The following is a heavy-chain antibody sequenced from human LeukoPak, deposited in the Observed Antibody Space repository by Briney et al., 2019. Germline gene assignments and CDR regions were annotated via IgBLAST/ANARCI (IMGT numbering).Heavy chain of an antibody. J-gene: IGHJ6*02. V-gene: IGHV1-3*01. CDR2: INAGNDDT. Sequence: ASVKVSCKASGYRFTSYGITWVRQAPGQRLEWLGWINAGNDDTKYSQKFQARVTITRDTSASTVYMELSSLTSDDTAVYYCARERWHCRGNDCYSVYYYGLDVWGQGTTVTVSS. CDR1: GYRFTSYG. CDR3: ARERWHCRGNDCYSVYYYGLDV. D-gene: IGHD2-15*01.